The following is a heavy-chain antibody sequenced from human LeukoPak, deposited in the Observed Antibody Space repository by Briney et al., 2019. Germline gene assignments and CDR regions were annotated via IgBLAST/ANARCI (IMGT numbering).Heavy chain of an antibody. D-gene: IGHD6-19*01. CDR3: AKDGSGWDDAFDI. V-gene: IGHV3-23*01. CDR1: GFTFSSYA. Sequence: PGGSLRLSCAASGFTFSSYAMSWVRQAPGKGLEWVSAISGSGGSTYYADSVKGRFTISKDNSKNTLYLQMNSLRAEDTAVYYCAKDGSGWDDAFDIWGQGTMVTVSS. CDR2: ISGSGGST. J-gene: IGHJ3*02.